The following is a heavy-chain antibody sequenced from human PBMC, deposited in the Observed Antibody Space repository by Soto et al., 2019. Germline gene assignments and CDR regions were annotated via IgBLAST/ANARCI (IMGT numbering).Heavy chain of an antibody. D-gene: IGHD1-1*01. J-gene: IGHJ3*02. Sequence: DVQLLESGGGLVQPGGSLRLSCAASGFTFSSYAMSWVRQAPGKGLEWVSAISGSGGSTYYADSVKGRFTISRDNSKNTLYLQMNSLRAEDTAVYYCAKDQEYNWNDSERDDAFDIWGQGTMVTVSS. CDR1: GFTFSSYA. CDR3: AKDQEYNWNDSERDDAFDI. CDR2: ISGSGGST. V-gene: IGHV3-23*01.